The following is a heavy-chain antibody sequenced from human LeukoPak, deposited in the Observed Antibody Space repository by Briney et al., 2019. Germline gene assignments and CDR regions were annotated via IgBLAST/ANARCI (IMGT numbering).Heavy chain of an antibody. Sequence: GGSLRLSCAASEFTFRSYWMRWVRQAPGKGLEWVSYISSSGSTTYYADSVKGRFTISRDNAKNSLYLQMNSLRAEDTAVYYCAELGITMIGGVWGKGTTVTISS. J-gene: IGHJ6*04. V-gene: IGHV3-48*03. CDR2: ISSSGSTT. CDR3: AELGITMIGGV. CDR1: EFTFRSYW. D-gene: IGHD3-10*02.